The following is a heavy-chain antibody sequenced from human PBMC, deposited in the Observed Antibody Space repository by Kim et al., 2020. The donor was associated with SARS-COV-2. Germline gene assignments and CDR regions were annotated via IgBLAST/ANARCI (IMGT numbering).Heavy chain of an antibody. Sequence: ADPVKSRFTIYKDNAKTTLYLNMNSLRAEDTAMYYCARVLSYYDSSGYIYWGQGTLVTVSS. J-gene: IGHJ4*02. D-gene: IGHD3-22*01. CDR3: ARVLSYYDSSGYIY. V-gene: IGHV3-74*01.